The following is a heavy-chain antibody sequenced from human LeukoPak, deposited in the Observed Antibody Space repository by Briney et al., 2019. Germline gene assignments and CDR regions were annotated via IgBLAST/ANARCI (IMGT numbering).Heavy chain of an antibody. D-gene: IGHD3-10*01. J-gene: IGHJ4*02. V-gene: IGHV4-31*03. CDR1: GGSISSGGYY. CDR3: VRDRELTY. Sequence: SETLSLTCTVSGGSISSGGYYWSWIRQHPGKGLEWIGYIYYSGSTYYNPSLKSRVTISVDTSKNQFSLRLSSVTAADTAVYFCVRDRELTYWGQGTLVTVSS. CDR2: IYYSGST.